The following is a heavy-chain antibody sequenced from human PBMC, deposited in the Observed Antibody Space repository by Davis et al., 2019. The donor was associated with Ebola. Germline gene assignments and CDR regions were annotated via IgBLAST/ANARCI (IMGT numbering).Heavy chain of an antibody. D-gene: IGHD3-22*01. CDR3: ARSNYDSSGYYGVDWYFDL. J-gene: IGHJ2*01. CDR2: IYYSGST. V-gene: IGHV4-59*01. Sequence: SETLSLTCTASGGTISSYYWSWIRQPPGKGLEWIGYIYYSGSTNYNPSLKNRVTISVDTSKNQFSLKLSSVTAADTAVYYCARSNYDSSGYYGVDWYFDLWGRGTPVTVSS. CDR1: GGTISSYY.